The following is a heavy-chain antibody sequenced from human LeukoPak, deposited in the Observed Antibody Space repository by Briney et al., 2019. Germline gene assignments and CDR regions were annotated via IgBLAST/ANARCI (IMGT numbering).Heavy chain of an antibody. D-gene: IGHD3-22*01. V-gene: IGHV3-33*01. CDR2: IWYDGGNK. CDR1: GFTFSSYG. J-gene: IGHJ3*02. Sequence: PGGSLRLSCAASGFTFSSYGMHWVRQAPGKGLEWVAFIWYDGGNKYYADSVKGRLTISRDNSKNTLYLQMNSLRAEDTAVYYCARDLEDSSPFGAFDMWGQGTMVTVSS. CDR3: ARDLEDSSPFGAFDM.